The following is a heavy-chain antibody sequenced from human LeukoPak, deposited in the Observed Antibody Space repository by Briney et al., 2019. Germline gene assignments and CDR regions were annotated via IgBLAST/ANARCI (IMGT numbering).Heavy chain of an antibody. Sequence: SETLSLTCTVSGVSISSSCYFWGRIRQPSGTGLEWIGSIYYGGSTYYSPSLRSRVTISVDTSKNQFSLNLSSVTAADTAVYYCARHDGRGGATMGALDYWGQGSLVTVSS. D-gene: IGHD4/OR15-4a*01. CDR2: IYYGGST. J-gene: IGHJ4*02. V-gene: IGHV4-39*01. CDR3: ARHDGRGGATMGALDY. CDR1: GVSISSSCYF.